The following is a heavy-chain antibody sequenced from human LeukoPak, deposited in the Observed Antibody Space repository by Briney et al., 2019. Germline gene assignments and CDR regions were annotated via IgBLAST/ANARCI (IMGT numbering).Heavy chain of an antibody. V-gene: IGHV3-9*01. Sequence: QPGRSLRLSCAASGFTFGDYAMHWVRQAPGKGLEWVSGISWNSGSIGYADSVKGRFTISRDNAKNSLYLQMNSLRAEDTALYYCAKDIVRGSYYYYGMDVWGQGTTVTVSS. J-gene: IGHJ6*02. CDR3: AKDIVRGSYYYYGMDV. D-gene: IGHD3-10*01. CDR1: GFTFGDYA. CDR2: ISWNSGSI.